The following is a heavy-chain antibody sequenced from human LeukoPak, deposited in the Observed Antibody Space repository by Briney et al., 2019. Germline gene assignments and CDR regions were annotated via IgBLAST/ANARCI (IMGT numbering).Heavy chain of an antibody. CDR1: GGTFSSYA. CDR2: IIPIFGTA. J-gene: IGHJ5*02. D-gene: IGHD3-22*01. V-gene: IGHV1-69*13. CDR3: ARDRPGTRSGYYSA. Sequence: SVKVSCKASGGTFSSYAISWVRQAPGQGLEWMGGIIPIFGTANYAQKFQGRVTITADESTSTAYMELSSLRSEDTAVYYCARDRPGTRSGYYSAWGQGTLVTVSS.